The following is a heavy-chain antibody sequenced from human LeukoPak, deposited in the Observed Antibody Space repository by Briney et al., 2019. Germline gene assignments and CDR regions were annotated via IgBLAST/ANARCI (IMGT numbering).Heavy chain of an antibody. Sequence: SQTLSLTCTVSGGSISSGDYYWSWIRQPPGKGLEWIGYIYYSGSTYYNPSLKSRVTISVDTSKNQFSLKLSSVTAADTAVYYCARRRDGYNRGYFDYWGQGTLVTVSS. CDR1: GGSISSGDYY. CDR3: ARRRDGYNRGYFDY. CDR2: IYYSGST. V-gene: IGHV4-30-4*01. D-gene: IGHD5-24*01. J-gene: IGHJ4*02.